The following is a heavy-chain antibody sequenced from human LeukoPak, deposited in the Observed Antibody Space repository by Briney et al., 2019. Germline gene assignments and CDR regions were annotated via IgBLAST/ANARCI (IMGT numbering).Heavy chain of an antibody. D-gene: IGHD1-26*01. CDR3: ARAYSGSYPAASDI. CDR2: ISSSGSYI. J-gene: IGHJ3*02. Sequence: GGSLRLSCAAPGFTYRSYSMNWVRQAPGKGLEWVSSISSSGSYIYYADSVKGRFTISRDNAKNSLYLQMNSLRAEDTAVYYCARAYSGSYPAASDIWGQGTMVTVSS. V-gene: IGHV3-21*01. CDR1: GFTYRSYS.